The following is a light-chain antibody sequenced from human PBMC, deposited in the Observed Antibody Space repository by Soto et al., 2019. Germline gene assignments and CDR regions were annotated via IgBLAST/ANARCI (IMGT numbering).Light chain of an antibody. J-gene: IGKJ5*01. V-gene: IGKV1-39*01. CDR2: AAS. CDR1: QSLSTY. Sequence: DVQITHSPSSLSASVVDRVTITFLASQSLSTYLHWYQQRPGEAPKLLIYAASSLQSGVPSRFSGSGSGTDFTLTITSLQTEDFATYYCQKGYITPINFGQGTRLEIK. CDR3: QKGYITPIN.